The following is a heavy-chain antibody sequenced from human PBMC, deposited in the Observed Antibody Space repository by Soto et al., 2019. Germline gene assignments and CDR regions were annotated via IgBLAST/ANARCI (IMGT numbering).Heavy chain of an antibody. V-gene: IGHV4-34*09. J-gene: IGHJ6*02. CDR1: GGSFSGYY. D-gene: IGHD3-10*01. CDR3: ARDLGGGSYGMDV. CDR2: IYYSGST. Sequence: PSETLSLTCAVYGGSFSGYYWSWIRQPPGKGLEWIGYIYYSGSTYYNPSLKSRFTISVDTSKNQFSLKLSSVTAADTAVYYCARDLGGGSYGMDVWGQGTAVTVSS.